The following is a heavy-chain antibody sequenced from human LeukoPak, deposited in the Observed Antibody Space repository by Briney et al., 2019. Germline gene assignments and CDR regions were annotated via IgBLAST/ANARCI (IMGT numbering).Heavy chain of an antibody. J-gene: IGHJ4*02. D-gene: IGHD6-19*01. CDR2: MNPNSGYT. CDR1: GYTFTSYD. CDR3: ARGMGYSSGWYYFDY. Sequence: GSVKVSCKASGYTFTSYDINWVRQATGQGLEWMGWMNPNSGYTGYAQKFQGRVTITRNTSISTAYMELSSLRSEDTAVYYCARGMGYSSGWYYFDYWGQGTLVTVSS. V-gene: IGHV1-8*03.